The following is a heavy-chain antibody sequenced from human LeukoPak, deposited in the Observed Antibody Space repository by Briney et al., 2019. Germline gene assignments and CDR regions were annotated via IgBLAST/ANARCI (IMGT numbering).Heavy chain of an antibody. CDR1: GYTFTSYY. CDR2: INPNSGGT. CDR3: ARARVYSGSYFPAGFDY. Sequence: ASVKVSCKASGYTFTSYYMHWVRQAPGQGLEWMGWINPNSGGTNYAQKFQGWVTMTRDTSISTAYMELSRLRSDDTAVYYCARARVYSGSYFPAGFDYWGQGTLVTVFS. V-gene: IGHV1-2*04. D-gene: IGHD3-10*01. J-gene: IGHJ4*02.